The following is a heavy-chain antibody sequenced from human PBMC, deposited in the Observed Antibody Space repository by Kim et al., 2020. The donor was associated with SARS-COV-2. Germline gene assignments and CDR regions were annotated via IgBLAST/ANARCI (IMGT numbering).Heavy chain of an antibody. CDR3: ANRYSSSSFDY. D-gene: IGHD6-6*01. V-gene: IGHV3-23*01. CDR2: T. J-gene: IGHJ4*02. Sequence: TYYADAVKGRFTISRDNSKNTLYLQMNSLSAEDTAVYYCANRYSSSSFDYWGQGTLVTVSS.